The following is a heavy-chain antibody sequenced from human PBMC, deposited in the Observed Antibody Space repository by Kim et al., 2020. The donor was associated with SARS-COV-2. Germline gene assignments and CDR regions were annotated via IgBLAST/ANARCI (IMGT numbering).Heavy chain of an antibody. Sequence: SVKVSCKASGFTFTSSAVQWVRQARGQRLEWIGWIVVGSGNTNYAQKFQERVTITRDMSTSTAYMELSSLRSEDTAVYYCAAGESGPTATGFYYYYYGMDVWGQGTTVTVSS. D-gene: IGHD5-18*01. J-gene: IGHJ6*02. CDR3: AAGESGPTATGFYYYYYGMDV. V-gene: IGHV1-58*01. CDR2: IVVGSGNT. CDR1: GFTFTSSA.